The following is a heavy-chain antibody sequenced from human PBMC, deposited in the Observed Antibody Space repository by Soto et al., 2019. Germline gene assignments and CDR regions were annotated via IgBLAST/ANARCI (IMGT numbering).Heavy chain of an antibody. J-gene: IGHJ4*02. V-gene: IGHV3-53*01. CDR3: AIALMFGVAKSPF. CDR2: IYSGGSA. Sequence: GSLILSWHGPGFLGRQNYMSWVRPAPGNGLEWVSVIYSGGSAYHADSVKGRLTISRDNSKNTLYLHMNSLRAEDTAVYYWAIALMFGVAKSPFWAQGNLVP. D-gene: IGHD3-3*01. CDR1: GFLGRQNY.